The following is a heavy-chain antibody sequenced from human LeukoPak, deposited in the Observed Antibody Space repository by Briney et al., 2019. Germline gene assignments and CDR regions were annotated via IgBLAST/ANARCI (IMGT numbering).Heavy chain of an antibody. CDR3: ARAGYSYGYGAFDI. CDR1: GGTFSSYA. J-gene: IGHJ3*02. CDR2: IIPILGIA. D-gene: IGHD5-18*01. Sequence: SVKVTCKASGGTFSSYAISWVRQAPGQGLEWMGRIIPILGIANYAQKFQGRVTITADKSTSTAYMELSSLRSEDTAVYYCARAGYSYGYGAFDIWGQGTMVTVSS. V-gene: IGHV1-69*04.